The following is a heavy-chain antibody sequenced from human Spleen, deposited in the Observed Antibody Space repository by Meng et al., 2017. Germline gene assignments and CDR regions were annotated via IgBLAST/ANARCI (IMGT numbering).Heavy chain of an antibody. CDR3: ARSPRVGVLGY. CDR1: GGSFSGYY. V-gene: IGHV4-34*01. CDR2: INHSGST. J-gene: IGHJ4*02. D-gene: IGHD3-10*01. Sequence: VPLQQWGAGLLKPSETLSLTCAVYGGSFSGYYWSWICQPPGKGLEWIGEINHSGSTNYNPSLKSRVTISVDTSKNQFSLKLSSVTAADTAVYYCARSPRVGVLGYWGQGTLVTVSS.